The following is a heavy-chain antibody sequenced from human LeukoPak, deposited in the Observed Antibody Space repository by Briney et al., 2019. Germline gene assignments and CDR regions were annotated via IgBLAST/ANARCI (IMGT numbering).Heavy chain of an antibody. CDR3: GRVRTGNTGSPEYFED. J-gene: IGHJ1*01. V-gene: IGHV4-59*01. CDR2: LFYSGNT. CDR1: GGSISNYY. D-gene: IGHD5-12*01. Sequence: SETLSLTCIVSGGSISNYYWSWIRQPPGKGLEWIGYLFYSGNTNSNPSLKSRVTISADTSKNQFSLRLNSVTAADTAVYFCGRVRTGNTGSPEYFEDWGQGTLVTVSS.